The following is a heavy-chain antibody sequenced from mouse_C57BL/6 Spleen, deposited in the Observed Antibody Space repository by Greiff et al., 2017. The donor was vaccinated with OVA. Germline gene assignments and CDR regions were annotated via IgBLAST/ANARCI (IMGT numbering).Heavy chain of an antibody. CDR3: ARLIYYGNYEAMDY. Sequence: EVQLQESGGGLVKPGGSLKLSCAASGFTFSDYGMHWVRQAPEKGLEWVAYISSGSSTIYYAETVKGRFTISRDNAKNTLFLQMTSLRSEDTAMYYCARLIYYGNYEAMDYWGQGTSVTVSS. CDR2: ISSGSSTI. D-gene: IGHD2-1*01. V-gene: IGHV5-17*01. CDR1: GFTFSDYG. J-gene: IGHJ4*01.